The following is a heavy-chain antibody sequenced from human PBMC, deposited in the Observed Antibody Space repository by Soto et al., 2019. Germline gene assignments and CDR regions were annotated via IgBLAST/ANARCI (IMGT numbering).Heavy chain of an antibody. CDR2: IYYSGST. D-gene: IGHD5-12*01. V-gene: IGHV4-31*03. CDR1: GGSISSGGYY. Sequence: QVQLQESGPGLVKPSQTLSLTCTVSGGSISSGGYYWSWIRQHPGKGLEWIGYIYYSGSTYYNPSLKSRVTISGDTSKNQFSLKLSSVTAADTAVYYCARDWRVATNDAFDIWGQGTMVTVSS. J-gene: IGHJ3*02. CDR3: ARDWRVATNDAFDI.